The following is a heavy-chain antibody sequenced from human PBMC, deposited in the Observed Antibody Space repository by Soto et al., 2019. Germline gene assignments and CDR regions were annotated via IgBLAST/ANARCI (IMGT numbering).Heavy chain of an antibody. CDR1: GGSFSGYY. CDR2: INHSGST. D-gene: IGHD3-22*01. Sequence: SSETLSLTCAVCGGSFSGYYWSWIRQPPGKGLEWIGEINHSGSTNYNPSLKSRVTISVDTSKNQFSLKLSSVTAADTAVYYCARGYYYDSSGYYPRPYGMDVWGQGTTVTVSS. J-gene: IGHJ6*02. V-gene: IGHV4-34*01. CDR3: ARGYYYDSSGYYPRPYGMDV.